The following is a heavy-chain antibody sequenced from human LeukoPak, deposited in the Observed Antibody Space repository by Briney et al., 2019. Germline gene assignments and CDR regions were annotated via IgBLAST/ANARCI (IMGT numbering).Heavy chain of an antibody. CDR3: ARDSADFWSGYSTSDYYYYYYMDV. CDR1: GYPFTSYG. Sequence: GASVKVSCKASGYPFTSYGINWVRQAPGQGLEGMGWISVYTGNTDYPQKLQDRVTMTRDTSTSTAYMGLRSLRSDDTAVYYCARDSADFWSGYSTSDYYYYYYMDVWGKGTTVTVSS. J-gene: IGHJ6*03. D-gene: IGHD3-3*01. CDR2: ISVYTGNT. V-gene: IGHV1-18*01.